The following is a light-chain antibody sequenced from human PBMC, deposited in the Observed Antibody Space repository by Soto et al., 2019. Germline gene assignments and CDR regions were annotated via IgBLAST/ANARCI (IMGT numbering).Light chain of an antibody. Sequence: EIVMTQSPATLSVSPGERATLSCRVSQSVSSNLAWYQQKPGQAPRLLIYGASTRATGIPARFSGSGSGTEFTLTISSLQSEDFAVYYCQQYNNWSWTFGQGTKV. CDR3: QQYNNWSWT. V-gene: IGKV3-15*01. J-gene: IGKJ1*01. CDR1: QSVSSN. CDR2: GAS.